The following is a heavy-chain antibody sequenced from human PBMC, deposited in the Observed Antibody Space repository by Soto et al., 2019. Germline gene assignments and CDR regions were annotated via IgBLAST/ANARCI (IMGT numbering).Heavy chain of an antibody. CDR1: GFSLSTSGVG. V-gene: IGHV2-5*02. D-gene: IGHD1-1*01. J-gene: IGHJ3*02. CDR3: ARHIPSGYNDAFDI. Sequence: QITLKESGPTLVKPTQTLTLTCTFSGFSLSTSGVGVGWIRQPPGKALECVTLIYWDDDKRYSPSLKSRITITKDTSKSQVVLTMSNMDPVDTGTYYCARHIPSGYNDAFDIWGQGTMVTVSS. CDR2: IYWDDDK.